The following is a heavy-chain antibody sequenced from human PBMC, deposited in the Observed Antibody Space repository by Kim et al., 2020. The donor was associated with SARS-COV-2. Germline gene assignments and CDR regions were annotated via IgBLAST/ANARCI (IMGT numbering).Heavy chain of an antibody. Sequence: GGSLRLSCAASGFTFSDYYMSWIRQAPGKGLEWVSYISSSGSTIYYADSVEGRFTISRDNAKNSLYLQMNSLRAEDTAVYYCARVLLDGGNSVFDYWGQGTLVTVSS. CDR2: ISSSGSTI. D-gene: IGHD2-21*02. J-gene: IGHJ4*02. CDR3: ARVLLDGGNSVFDY. CDR1: GFTFSDYY. V-gene: IGHV3-11*01.